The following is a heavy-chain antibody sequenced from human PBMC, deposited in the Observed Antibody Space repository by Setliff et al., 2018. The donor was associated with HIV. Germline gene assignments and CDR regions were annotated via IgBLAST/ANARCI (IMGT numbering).Heavy chain of an antibody. D-gene: IGHD2-2*03. J-gene: IGHJ4*02. V-gene: IGHV4-34*01. CDR3: GRGYGSWDY. CDR2: INHSGST. Sequence: SETLSLTCGFYGGSFTTYYWTWIRQPPGKGLEWLGEINHSGSTNYNSSLKSRVTISVDTSMNQFSLKLSPVTAADTAIYYCGRGYGSWDYWGQGTLVTVSS. CDR1: GGSFTTYY.